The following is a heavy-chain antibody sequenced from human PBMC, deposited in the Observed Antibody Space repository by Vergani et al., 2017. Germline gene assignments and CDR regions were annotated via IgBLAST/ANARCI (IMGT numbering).Heavy chain of an antibody. V-gene: IGHV3-33*01. J-gene: IGHJ4*02. CDR3: ARDSDVSFYFDY. CDR1: GFTFSSYG. D-gene: IGHD1-26*01. CDR2: IWYDGSNK. Sequence: QVQLVESGGGVVQPGRSLRLSCAASGFTFSSYGMHWVRQAPGKGLEWVAVIWYDGSNKYYADSVKGRFTISRDNSKNTLYLQMNSLRAEDTAVYYCARDSDVSFYFDYWGQGTLVTVSS.